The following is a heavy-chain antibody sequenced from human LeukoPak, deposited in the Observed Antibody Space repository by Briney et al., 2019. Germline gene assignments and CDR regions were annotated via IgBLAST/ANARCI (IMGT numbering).Heavy chain of an antibody. CDR2: ISAYNGYT. CDR1: GYTFTRYG. CDR3: ARGLVGAQPPPRY. Sequence: GASVKVSCKASGYTFTRYGISWVRQAPGQGLEWMGWISAYNGYTKYAQKYQGRVTMTTDTSTSTADMELRSLRSDDTAVYYCARGLVGAQPPPRYWGQGTLVTVSS. V-gene: IGHV1-18*01. D-gene: IGHD1-26*01. J-gene: IGHJ4*02.